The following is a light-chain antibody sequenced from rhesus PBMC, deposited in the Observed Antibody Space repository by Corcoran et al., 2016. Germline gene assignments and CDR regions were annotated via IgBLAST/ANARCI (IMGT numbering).Light chain of an antibody. J-gene: IGKJ2*01. CDR3: QQHNSDPYS. CDR2: KAS. V-gene: IGKV1-25*01. Sequence: DIQMTQSPSSLSASVGDTVTITCRASQGISRYLAWYQQKQGKAPKLLIYKASTLQSGVQSRFSGSGSGTDFTLTISSLQPEDFATYYCQQHNSDPYSFGQGTKVEIK. CDR1: QGISRY.